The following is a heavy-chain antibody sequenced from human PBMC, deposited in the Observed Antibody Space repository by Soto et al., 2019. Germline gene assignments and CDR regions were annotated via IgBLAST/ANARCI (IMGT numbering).Heavy chain of an antibody. D-gene: IGHD6-19*01. V-gene: IGHV3-33*01. Sequence: PGGSLRLSCAASGFTFSSYGMHWVRQAPGKGLEWVAVIWYDGSNKYYADSVKGRFTISRDNSKNTLYLQMNSLRAEDTAVYYCARDEQWLNPLGYWGQGTLVTVSS. CDR1: GFTFSSYG. CDR2: IWYDGSNK. J-gene: IGHJ4*02. CDR3: ARDEQWLNPLGY.